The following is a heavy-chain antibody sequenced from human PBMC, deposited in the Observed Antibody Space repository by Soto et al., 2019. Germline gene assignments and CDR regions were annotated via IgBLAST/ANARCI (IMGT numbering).Heavy chain of an antibody. J-gene: IGHJ4*02. CDR2: IWYDGSNK. D-gene: IGHD3-22*01. CDR1: GFTFSSYG. CDR3: ARDRYYYESSGYYPDY. V-gene: IGHV3-33*01. Sequence: GGSLRLSCAASGFTFSSYGMHWVRQAPGKGLEWVAVIWYDGSNKYYADSVKGRFIISRDNSKKTLYLQMNSLRAEDTAVYYCARDRYYYESSGYYPDYWGQGTLVTVSS.